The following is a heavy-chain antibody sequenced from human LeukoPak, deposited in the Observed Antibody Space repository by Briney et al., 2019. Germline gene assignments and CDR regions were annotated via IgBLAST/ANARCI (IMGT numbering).Heavy chain of an antibody. Sequence: AETLSLTCTVSGGSISSSSYYWGWIRQPPGKGLEWIGSIYYSGSTYYNPSLKSRVTISVDTSKNQFSLKLSSVTAADTAVYYCARVRIVGATLDYWGQGTLVTVSS. D-gene: IGHD1-26*01. V-gene: IGHV4-39*01. CDR3: ARVRIVGATLDY. CDR2: IYYSGST. CDR1: GGSISSSSYY. J-gene: IGHJ4*02.